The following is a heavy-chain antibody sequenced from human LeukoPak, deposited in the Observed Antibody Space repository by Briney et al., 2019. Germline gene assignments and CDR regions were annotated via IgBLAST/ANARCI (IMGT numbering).Heavy chain of an antibody. D-gene: IGHD6-13*01. CDR2: IIPIFGTA. J-gene: IGHJ4*02. Sequence: SVKVSCKASGGTFSSYAISWVRQAPGQGLEWMGGIIPIFGTANYAQKFQGRVTITADKSTSTADMELSSLRSEDTAVYYCARVRYSSSWKTGDYFDYWGQGTLVTVSS. V-gene: IGHV1-69*06. CDR1: GGTFSSYA. CDR3: ARVRYSSSWKTGDYFDY.